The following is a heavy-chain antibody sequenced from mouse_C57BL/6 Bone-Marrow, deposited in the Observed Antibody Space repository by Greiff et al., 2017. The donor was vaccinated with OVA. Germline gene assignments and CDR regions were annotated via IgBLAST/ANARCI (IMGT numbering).Heavy chain of an antibody. V-gene: IGHV1-81*01. J-gene: IGHJ1*03. CDR1: GYTFTSYG. D-gene: IGHD1-1*01. Sequence: QVQLQQSGAELARPGASVKLSCKASGYTFTSYGISWVKQRTGQGLEWIGEIYPRSGNTYYNEKFKGKATLTADTSSSTAYMELRSLTSEDSAVYFCATTVVDWYFDVWGTGTTVTVSS. CDR3: ATTVVDWYFDV. CDR2: IYPRSGNT.